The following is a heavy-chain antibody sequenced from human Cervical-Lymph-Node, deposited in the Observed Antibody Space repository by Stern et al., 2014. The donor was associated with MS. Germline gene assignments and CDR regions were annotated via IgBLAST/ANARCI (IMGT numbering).Heavy chain of an antibody. J-gene: IGHJ3*02. D-gene: IGHD2-15*01. CDR2: IIASNVNT. CDR3: ARGLLGSENAFDI. Sequence: QVQLVQSGAEVKKPGASVKVSCKASGYTFTSYGISCGRQAPGQGLDWMVWIIASNVNTTYAQKLQGRVTMTTDTSTSTACMELRSLRSDDTAVYYCARGLLGSENAFDIWGQGTMVTVSS. CDR1: GYTFTSYG. V-gene: IGHV1-18*01.